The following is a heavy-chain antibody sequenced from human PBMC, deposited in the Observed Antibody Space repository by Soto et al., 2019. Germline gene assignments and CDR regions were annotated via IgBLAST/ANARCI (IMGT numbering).Heavy chain of an antibody. Sequence: DVQLVESGGALVQTGGSLRLSCVASGFTFSSHEMNWVRQAPGKGLEWVSYISSSGSTKFYADSVKGRFTISRDNAEETLYLQMNSLRAEDTAVHYCARIGVVESRSLDYWGQGTRVTVSS. D-gene: IGHD3-16*01. V-gene: IGHV3-48*03. CDR2: ISSSGSTK. J-gene: IGHJ4*02. CDR1: GFTFSSHE. CDR3: ARIGVVESRSLDY.